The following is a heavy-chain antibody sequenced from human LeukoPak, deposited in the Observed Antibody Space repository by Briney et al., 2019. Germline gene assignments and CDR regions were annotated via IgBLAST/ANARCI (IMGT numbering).Heavy chain of an antibody. D-gene: IGHD1-20*01. V-gene: IGHV3-74*01. CDR3: ARARAPYNWNPDLDAFDI. CDR2: INSDGSST. Sequence: GGSLRLSCAASGFTFSSYWMHWVRQAPGKGLVWFSRINSDGSSTSYADSVKGRFTISRDNAKNTLYLQMNSLRAEDTAVYYCARARAPYNWNPDLDAFDIWGQGTMVTVSS. J-gene: IGHJ3*02. CDR1: GFTFSSYW.